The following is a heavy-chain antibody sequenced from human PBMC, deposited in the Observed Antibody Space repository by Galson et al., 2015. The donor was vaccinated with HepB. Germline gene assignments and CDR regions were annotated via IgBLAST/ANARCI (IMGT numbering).Heavy chain of an antibody. Sequence: SLRLSCAASGFTFSSYGMHWVRQAPGKGLEWVAVIWYDGSNKYYADSVKGRFTISRGNSKNTLYLQMNSLRAEDTAVYYCASGLRGQTADDAFDIWGQGTMVTVSS. J-gene: IGHJ3*02. CDR1: GFTFSSYG. V-gene: IGHV3-33*01. D-gene: IGHD4-17*01. CDR2: IWYDGSNK. CDR3: ASGLRGQTADDAFDI.